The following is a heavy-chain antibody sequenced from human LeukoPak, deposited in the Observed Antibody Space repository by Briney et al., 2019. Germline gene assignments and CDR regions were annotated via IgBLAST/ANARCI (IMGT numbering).Heavy chain of an antibody. D-gene: IGHD5-12*01. CDR1: GGSISSYY. J-gene: IGHJ6*03. CDR3: ARHYWTITAHMDV. V-gene: IGHV4-4*09. Sequence: PSETLSLTCSVSGGSISSYYWSWIRQPPGKALEWIGYIYTSGSTNSNPSLKSRVTISVDTSKNQFSLKLSSVTAADTAVYYCARHYWTITAHMDVWGKGTTVTVSS. CDR2: IYTSGST.